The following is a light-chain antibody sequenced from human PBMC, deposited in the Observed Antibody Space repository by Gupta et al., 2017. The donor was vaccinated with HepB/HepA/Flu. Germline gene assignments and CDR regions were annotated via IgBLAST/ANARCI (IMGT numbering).Light chain of an antibody. Sequence: DIQMPQSPSSLYASVGDRVTITCRASQNINSYLNWYQQKPGKVPKLLIYAASSLQSGVPSRFSGSGSGTDFTLTISSRQPEDFATYYCQQSYNSPMYTFGQGTKLEIK. CDR3: QQSYNSPMYT. CDR1: QNINSY. CDR2: AAS. V-gene: IGKV1-39*01. J-gene: IGKJ2*01.